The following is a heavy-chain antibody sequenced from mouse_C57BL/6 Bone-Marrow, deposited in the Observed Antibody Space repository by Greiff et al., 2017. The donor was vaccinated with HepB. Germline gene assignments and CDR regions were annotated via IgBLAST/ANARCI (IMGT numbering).Heavy chain of an antibody. V-gene: IGHV5-6*01. CDR1: GFTFSSYG. J-gene: IGHJ2*01. CDR2: ISSGGSYT. D-gene: IGHD2-4*01. CDR3: ARHDDYDEDY. Sequence: EVKLMESGGDLVKPGGSLKLSCAASGFTFSSYGMSWVRQTPDKRLEWVATISSGGSYTYYPDSVKGRFTISRDNAKNTLYLQMSSLKSEDTAMYYCARHDDYDEDYWGQGTTLTVSS.